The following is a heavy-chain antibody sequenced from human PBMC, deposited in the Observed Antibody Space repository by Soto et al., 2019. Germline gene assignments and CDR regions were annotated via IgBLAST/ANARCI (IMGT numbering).Heavy chain of an antibody. CDR3: ARDNMVRGVISPDY. J-gene: IGHJ4*02. V-gene: IGHV3-33*01. CDR2: IWYDGSNK. D-gene: IGHD3-10*01. Sequence: QVQLVESGGGVVQPGRSLRLSCAASGFTFSSDGMHWVRQAPGKGLEWVAVIWYDGSNKYYADSVKGRFTISRDNSKNTLYLQMNSLRAEDTAVYYCARDNMVRGVISPDYWGQGTLVTVSS. CDR1: GFTFSSDG.